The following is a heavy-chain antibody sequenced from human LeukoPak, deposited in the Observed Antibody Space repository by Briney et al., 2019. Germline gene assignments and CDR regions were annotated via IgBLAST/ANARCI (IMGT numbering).Heavy chain of an antibody. V-gene: IGHV3-30-3*02. D-gene: IGHD6-13*01. CDR2: ISYDGSNK. J-gene: IGHJ4*02. CDR3: AKRPAAVGPAYFDY. CDR1: GFTFSSYA. Sequence: PGGSLRLSCAASGFTFSSYAMHWVRQAPGKGLEWVAVISYDGSNKYYADSVKGRFTISRDNSKNTLYLQMNSLRAEDTAVYYCAKRPAAVGPAYFDYWGQGTLVTVSS.